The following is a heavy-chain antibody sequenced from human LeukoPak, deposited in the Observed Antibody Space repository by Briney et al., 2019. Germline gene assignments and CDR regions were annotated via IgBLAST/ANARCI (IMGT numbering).Heavy chain of an antibody. CDR3: ARDTNEECSSSSDGLAV. CDR2: ISPFFDVA. Sequence: GASVKVSCKASGGNFGNYVIHWVRQAPGQGLEWMGRISPFFDVANYAQRFQDRVTFTADKITNTAYMQISSLKSEDTAMYFCARDTNEECSSSSDGLAVWGQGTTVTVSS. V-gene: IGHV1-69*04. D-gene: IGHD6-6*01. CDR1: GGNFGNYV. J-gene: IGHJ6*02.